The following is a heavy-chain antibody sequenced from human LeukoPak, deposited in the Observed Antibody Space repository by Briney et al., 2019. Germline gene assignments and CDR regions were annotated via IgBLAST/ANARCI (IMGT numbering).Heavy chain of an antibody. J-gene: IGHJ6*02. CDR2: IYTSGST. CDR1: GGSISTYY. CDR3: ARDTNYYGSGSSYYYGMDV. V-gene: IGHV4-4*07. Sequence: PSETLSLTCTVSGGSISTYYWSWIRKPAGKGLEWIGRIYTSGSTNYNPSLQSRVTMSIDTSKNQFSLKLTSVTAADTAVYYCARDTNYYGSGSSYYYGMDVWGQGTTVTVSS. D-gene: IGHD3-10*01.